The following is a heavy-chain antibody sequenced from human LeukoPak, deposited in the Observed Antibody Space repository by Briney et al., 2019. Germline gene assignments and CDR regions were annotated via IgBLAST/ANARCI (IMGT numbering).Heavy chain of an antibody. Sequence: GGSLRLSCAASGFTFSSYAMSWVRQAPGKGLEWVSAISGSGGSTYYADSVKGRFTISRDNSKNTLYLQMNSLRAEDTAVYYCAKEGLWPQLVRGWFDPWGQGTLVTVSS. V-gene: IGHV3-23*01. CDR2: ISGSGGST. D-gene: IGHD6-13*01. J-gene: IGHJ5*02. CDR1: GFTFSSYA. CDR3: AKEGLWPQLVRGWFDP.